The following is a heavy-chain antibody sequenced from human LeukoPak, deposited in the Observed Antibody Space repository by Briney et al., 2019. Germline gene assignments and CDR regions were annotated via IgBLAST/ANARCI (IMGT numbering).Heavy chain of an antibody. D-gene: IGHD2-2*01. CDR1: GYTFTSYN. CDR3: ARDMDCSSTSCYPLYMDV. CDR2: INPSGGST. V-gene: IGHV1-46*01. J-gene: IGHJ6*03. Sequence: ASVKVSCKASGYTFTSYNMHWVRQAPGQGLEWMGIINPSGGSTSYAQKFQGRVTMTRDMSTSTVYMELSSLRSEDTAVYYCARDMDCSSTSCYPLYMDVWGKGTTVTVSS.